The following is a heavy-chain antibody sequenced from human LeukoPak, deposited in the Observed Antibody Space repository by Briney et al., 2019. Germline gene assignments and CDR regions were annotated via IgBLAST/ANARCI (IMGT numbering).Heavy chain of an antibody. CDR3: AKVVVRWLPYAFDI. CDR2: ISYDGSNK. J-gene: IGHJ3*02. D-gene: IGHD5-24*01. CDR1: GFTFSSYG. Sequence: LPGGSLRLSCAASGFTFSSYGMHWVRQAPGKGLEWVAVISYDGSNKYHADSVKGRFTISRDNSKNTLYLQMNSLRAEDTAVYYCAKVVVRWLPYAFDIWGQGTMVTVSS. V-gene: IGHV3-30*18.